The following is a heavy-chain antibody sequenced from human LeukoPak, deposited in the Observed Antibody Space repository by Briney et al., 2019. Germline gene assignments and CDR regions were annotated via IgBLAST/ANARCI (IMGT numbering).Heavy chain of an antibody. V-gene: IGHV3-21*06. CDR2: ISSSSSYI. CDR1: GFTFSSYS. D-gene: IGHD3/OR15-3a*01. J-gene: IGHJ4*02. Sequence: PGGSLRLSCAASGFTFSSYSMNWVRQAPGKGLEWVSSISSSSSYIYYADSVRGRFATSRDNAKNSLYLQINNVGADDTAVYYCARDQDWAFDYWGQGTLVTVSS. CDR3: ARDQDWAFDY.